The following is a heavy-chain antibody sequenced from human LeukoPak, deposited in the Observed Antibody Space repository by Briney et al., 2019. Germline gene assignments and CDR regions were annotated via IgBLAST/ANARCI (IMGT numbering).Heavy chain of an antibody. V-gene: IGHV3-21*01. CDR2: ISSSSSYI. D-gene: IGHD4-17*01. CDR3: ARVGDYGDYGFDY. Sequence: GGSLRLSCAASGFTFSSYSMNWVRQAPGKGLEWVSSISSSSSYIHYADSVKGRFTISRDNAKNSLYLQMNSLRAEDTAVYYCARVGDYGDYGFDYWGQGTLVTVSS. CDR1: GFTFSSYS. J-gene: IGHJ4*02.